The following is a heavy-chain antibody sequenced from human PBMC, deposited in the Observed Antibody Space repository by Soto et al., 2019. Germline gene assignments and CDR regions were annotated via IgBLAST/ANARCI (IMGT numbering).Heavy chain of an antibody. Sequence: HGGSLRLSCAASGFSFSSYWMSWVRQAPGKGLEWVANIKQDGSEKYYVDSVKGRFTISRDNPRKSLFLQMNSLRADDAAVYYCARDKYYYESSLYRLYDYWGQGTLVTVSS. CDR1: GFSFSSYW. V-gene: IGHV3-7*01. D-gene: IGHD3-22*01. CDR2: IKQDGSEK. CDR3: ARDKYYYESSLYRLYDY. J-gene: IGHJ4*02.